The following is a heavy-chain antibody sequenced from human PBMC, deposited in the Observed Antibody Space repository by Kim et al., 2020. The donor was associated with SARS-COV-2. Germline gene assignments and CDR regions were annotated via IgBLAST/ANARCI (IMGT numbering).Heavy chain of an antibody. CDR1: GFTFSSYD. J-gene: IGHJ4*02. Sequence: GGSLRLSCAASGFTFSSYDMHWVRQATGKGLEWVSAISTAGDTYYPGSVKGRFTISRENAKNSLYLQMNSLRAGDTAVYYCARAWSPMVRGVMAYFDYWGQGTLVTVSS. V-gene: IGHV3-13*04. D-gene: IGHD3-10*01. CDR2: ISTAGDT. CDR3: ARAWSPMVRGVMAYFDY.